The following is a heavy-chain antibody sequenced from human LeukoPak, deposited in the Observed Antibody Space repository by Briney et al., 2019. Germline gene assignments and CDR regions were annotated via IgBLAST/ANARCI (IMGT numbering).Heavy chain of an antibody. CDR1: GFTFSDYY. CDR3: ARSGKIYFDWLLDY. J-gene: IGHJ4*02. V-gene: IGHV3-11*04. CDR2: IGRSGTTI. D-gene: IGHD3-9*01. Sequence: PGGSLRLSCAASGFTFSDYYMSWIRQAPGKGLEWVSYIGRSGTTIHYADSVKGRFTISWDNAKKSVYPQMNSLRAEDTAVYYCARSGKIYFDWLLDYWGQGTLVTVSS.